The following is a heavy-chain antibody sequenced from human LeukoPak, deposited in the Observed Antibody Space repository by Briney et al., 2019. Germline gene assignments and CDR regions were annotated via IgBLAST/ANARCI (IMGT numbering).Heavy chain of an antibody. CDR2: ITGSGGGA. J-gene: IGHJ4*02. D-gene: IGHD3-22*01. CDR1: GFTFSSYS. Sequence: GGSLRLSCAASGFTFSSYSMSWVRQAPGKGLEWVSGITGSGGGAYYTDSVKGRFTISRDNSKNTLYLQMNSLRAEDTAVYYCAKRAYYDSTAISPREFDYWGQGTLVIVSS. V-gene: IGHV3-23*01. CDR3: AKRAYYDSTAISPREFDY.